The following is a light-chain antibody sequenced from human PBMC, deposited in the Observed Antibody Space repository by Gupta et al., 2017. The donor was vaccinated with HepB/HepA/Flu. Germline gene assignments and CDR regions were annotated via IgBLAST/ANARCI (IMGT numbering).Light chain of an antibody. Sequence: QSVLIHPPSASGTPGQRVTISCSGSSSNIGNDNVYWYQQLPETAPKLLIYKNYQRPSGVSDRFSGSKSGTSASLAISGLRSEDEADYYCVGWDGSLSGYVFGTGTKVTVL. J-gene: IGLJ1*01. V-gene: IGLV1-47*01. CDR2: KNY. CDR1: SSNIGNDN. CDR3: VGWDGSLSGYV.